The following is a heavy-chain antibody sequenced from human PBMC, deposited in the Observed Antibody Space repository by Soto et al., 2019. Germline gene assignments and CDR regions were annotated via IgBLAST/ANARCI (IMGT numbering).Heavy chain of an antibody. CDR3: ARGIGGLYQGLYFYGMGV. Sequence: QVQLQESGPGLVKPSETLSLTCTVSGGSVSSGSYYWSWIRQPPGKGLEWIGYIYYSGSTNYNPHLKGTVTISVDSSTDHFSQKPSSVAAADTAVDYRARGIGGLYQGLYFYGMGVWGQGTTVTVSS. V-gene: IGHV4-61*01. D-gene: IGHD2-2*01. CDR1: GGSVSSGSYY. J-gene: IGHJ6*01. CDR2: IYYSGST.